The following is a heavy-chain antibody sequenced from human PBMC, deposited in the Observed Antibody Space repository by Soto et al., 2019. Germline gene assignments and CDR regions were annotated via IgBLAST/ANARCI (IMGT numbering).Heavy chain of an antibody. V-gene: IGHV1-18*01. D-gene: IGHD6-6*01. J-gene: IGHJ6*02. CDR2: ISAYNGNT. Sequence: VKVSCKASGYTFTSYGISWVRQAPGQGLEWMGRISAYNGNTNYAQKLQGRVTMTTDTSTSTAYMELRSLRSDDTAVYYCARVGSSSSRYYYYYGMDVWGQGTTVTVSS. CDR3: ARVGSSSSRYYYYYGMDV. CDR1: GYTFTSYG.